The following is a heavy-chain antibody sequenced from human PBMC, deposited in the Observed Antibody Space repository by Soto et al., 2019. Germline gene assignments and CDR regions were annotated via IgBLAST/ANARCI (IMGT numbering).Heavy chain of an antibody. Sequence: QVQLVQSGAEVKKPGASVKVSCKASGYTFITYAMHWVRQAPGQRLEWMGWINACNGNTKYSQKFQGRVSITRDTSASTAYMELSSLRSEDTAVYYCARGIIVGGWYPYYFDYWGQGTLVTVSS. CDR3: ARGIIVGGWYPYYFDY. J-gene: IGHJ4*02. CDR1: GYTFITYA. V-gene: IGHV1-3*01. CDR2: INACNGNT. D-gene: IGHD6-19*01.